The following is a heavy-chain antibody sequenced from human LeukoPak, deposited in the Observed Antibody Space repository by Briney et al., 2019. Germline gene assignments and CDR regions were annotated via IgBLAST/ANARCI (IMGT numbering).Heavy chain of an antibody. CDR1: GFTFSSYW. CDR2: INSDGSST. D-gene: IGHD3-10*01. CDR3: ARHRRKYVWFGEFDI. J-gene: IGHJ3*02. V-gene: IGHV3-74*01. Sequence: PGGSLRLSCAASGFTFSSYWMHWVRQAPGKGLVWVSRINSDGSSTSYADSVKGRFTISRDNAKNSLYLQMNSLRAEDTALYYCARHRRKYVWFGEFDIWGQGTMVTVSS.